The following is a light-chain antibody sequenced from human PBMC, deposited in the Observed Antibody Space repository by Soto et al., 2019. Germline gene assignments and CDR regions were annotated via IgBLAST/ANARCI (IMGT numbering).Light chain of an antibody. V-gene: IGKV1-5*01. CDR1: QSISSW. CDR3: QHYNNYWT. Sequence: DIQMTQSPSTLSASVGDRVTITCRASQSISSWLAWYQQKPGKAPKLLIYDASSLESGVPSRFSGSGSGTEFTLTSSILQPDYVATYYCQHYNNYWTFGQGTKVEIK. CDR2: DAS. J-gene: IGKJ1*01.